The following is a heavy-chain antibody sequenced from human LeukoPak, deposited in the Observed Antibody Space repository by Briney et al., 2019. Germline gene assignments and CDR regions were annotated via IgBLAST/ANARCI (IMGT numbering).Heavy chain of an antibody. V-gene: IGHV4-34*01. Sequence: SETLSLTCAVYGGSFSGYYWSWIRQPPGKGLEWIGEINHSGSTNYNPSRKSRVTISVDTSKNQFSLKLSSVTAADTAVYYCHSSSWYRSPFDYWGQGTLVTVSS. CDR2: INHSGST. D-gene: IGHD6-13*01. CDR1: GGSFSGYY. J-gene: IGHJ4*02. CDR3: HSSSWYRSPFDY.